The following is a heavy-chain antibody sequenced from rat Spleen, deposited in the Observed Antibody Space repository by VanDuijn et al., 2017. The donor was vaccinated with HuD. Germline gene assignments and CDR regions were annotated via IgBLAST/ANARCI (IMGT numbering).Heavy chain of an antibody. CDR1: GFSLISNG. CDR3: TRGSVFFDY. Sequence: QVQLKESGPGLVQPSQTLSLTCTVSGFSLISNGVSWVRQPPGKGLEWIAAISSGGSTYYNSALKSRLNINRDTSKSQVFLKMNSLQTEDTAIYFCTRGSVFFDYWGQGVMVTVSS. J-gene: IGHJ2*01. CDR2: ISSGGST. V-gene: IGHV2S12*01.